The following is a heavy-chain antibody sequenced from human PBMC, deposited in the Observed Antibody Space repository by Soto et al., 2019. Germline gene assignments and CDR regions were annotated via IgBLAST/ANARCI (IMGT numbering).Heavy chain of an antibody. CDR3: AKSRDAYNFYFYYGMDV. J-gene: IGHJ6*02. D-gene: IGHD2-2*01. V-gene: IGHV3-30*18. Sequence: GGSLRLSCAASGFTFSNYGMHWVRQTPGKGLEWVALILYDGSNKYYADSVKGRFTTSRDNSKNTLYLQVSSLRAEDTAVYYCAKSRDAYNFYFYYGMDVWGQGTTVTVSS. CDR1: GFTFSNYG. CDR2: ILYDGSNK.